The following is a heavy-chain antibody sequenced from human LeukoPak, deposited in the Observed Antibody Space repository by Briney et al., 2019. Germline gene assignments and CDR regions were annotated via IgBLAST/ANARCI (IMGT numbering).Heavy chain of an antibody. J-gene: IGHJ3*02. CDR2: INPNSGGT. CDR3: ARVCGYHAFDI. V-gene: IGHV1-2*02. CDR1: GGTFSSYA. Sequence: ASVKVSCKASGGTFSSYAISWVRQAPGQGLEWMGWINPNSGGTNYAQKFQGRVTMTRDTSISTAYMELSRLRSDDTAVYYCARVCGYHAFDIWGQGTMVTVSS. D-gene: IGHD5-18*01.